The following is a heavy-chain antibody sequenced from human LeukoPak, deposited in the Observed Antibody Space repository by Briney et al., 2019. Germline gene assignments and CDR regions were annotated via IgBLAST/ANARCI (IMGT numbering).Heavy chain of an antibody. Sequence: ASVKVSCKASDYTFTSYGISWVRQAPGQGLEWMGWISGYNGNTNYAQKLQGRVTMTTDTSTSTAYMELRSLRSDDTAVYYCARVGGYSGSYFYYLDYWGQGTLVTVSS. J-gene: IGHJ4*02. V-gene: IGHV1-18*01. CDR1: DYTFTSYG. CDR3: ARVGGYSGSYFYYLDY. CDR2: ISGYNGNT. D-gene: IGHD1-26*01.